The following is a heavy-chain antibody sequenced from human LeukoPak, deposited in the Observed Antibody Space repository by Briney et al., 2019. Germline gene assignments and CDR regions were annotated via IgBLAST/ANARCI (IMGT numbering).Heavy chain of an antibody. V-gene: IGHV3-66*01. J-gene: IGHJ5*02. CDR3: ARDVPIPITIFGVVISPFDP. CDR2: IYSGGST. D-gene: IGHD3-3*01. CDR1: GFTVSSNY. Sequence: GGSLRLSCAASGFTVSSNYMSWVRQAPGKGLEWVSVIYSGGSTYYADSVKGRFTISRDNSKNPLSLQMNSLRAEDTAVYYCARDVPIPITIFGVVISPFDPWGQGTLVTVSS.